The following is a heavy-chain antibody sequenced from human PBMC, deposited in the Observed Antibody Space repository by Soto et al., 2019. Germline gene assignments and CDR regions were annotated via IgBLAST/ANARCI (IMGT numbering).Heavy chain of an antibody. V-gene: IGHV4-31*03. J-gene: IGHJ5*02. Sequence: SETLSLTCTVSGGSISSGGYYWSWIRQHPGKGLEWIGYIYYSGSTYYNPSLKSRVTISVDTSKNQFSLKLSSVTAADTAVYYCARSPTYYYGSGSSKFDPWGQGTLVTGSS. CDR2: IYYSGST. D-gene: IGHD3-10*01. CDR3: ARSPTYYYGSGSSKFDP. CDR1: GGSISSGGYY.